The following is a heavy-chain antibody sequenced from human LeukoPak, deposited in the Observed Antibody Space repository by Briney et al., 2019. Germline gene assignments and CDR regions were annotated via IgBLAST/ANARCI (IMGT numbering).Heavy chain of an antibody. J-gene: IGHJ4*02. CDR2: INPNSGGT. D-gene: IGHD2-2*01. CDR3: ASEPQTLEYCSSTSCKGFDY. Sequence: ASVKVSCKASGYTFTGYYMHWVRQAPGQGLEWMGWINPNSGGTNYAQKFQGRVTMTRDTSISTAYMELSRLRSDDTAVYYCASEPQTLEYCSSTSCKGFDYWGQGTLVTVSS. V-gene: IGHV1-2*02. CDR1: GYTFTGYY.